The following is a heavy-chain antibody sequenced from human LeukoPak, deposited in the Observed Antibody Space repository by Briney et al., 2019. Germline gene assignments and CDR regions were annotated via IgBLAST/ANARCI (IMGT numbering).Heavy chain of an antibody. J-gene: IGHJ4*02. CDR2: ISSSSSYI. CDR1: GFTFSSYS. CDR3: AKDLVADHTLPFDY. Sequence: GGSLRLSCAASGFTFSSYSMNWVRQAPGKGLEWVSSISSSSSYIYYADSVKGRFTISRDNAKNSLYLQMNSLRAEDTAVYYCAKDLVADHTLPFDYWGQGTLVTVSS. D-gene: IGHD3-16*01. V-gene: IGHV3-21*01.